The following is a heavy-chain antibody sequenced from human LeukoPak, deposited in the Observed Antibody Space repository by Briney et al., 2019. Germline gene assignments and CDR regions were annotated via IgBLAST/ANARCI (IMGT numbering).Heavy chain of an antibody. V-gene: IGHV3-74*01. D-gene: IGHD6-19*01. CDR3: ARSPVAGTRGNYFDY. Sequence: PGGSLRLSCAASGFTFSSYWMHWVRQAPGKGLVWVSRINTDGSSTSYADSVKGRFTISRDNAKNTLYLQMNSLRAEDTAVYYCARSPVAGTRGNYFDYWGQGTLVTVSS. CDR1: GFTFSSYW. CDR2: INTDGSST. J-gene: IGHJ4*02.